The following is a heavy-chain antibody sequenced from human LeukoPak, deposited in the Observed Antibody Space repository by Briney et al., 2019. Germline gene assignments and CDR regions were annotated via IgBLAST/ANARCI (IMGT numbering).Heavy chain of an antibody. D-gene: IGHD6-25*01. CDR3: AKCPDPSNPDPDGYFDL. CDR2: ISGSGGST. V-gene: IGHV3-23*01. J-gene: IGHJ5*02. Sequence: GGSLRLSCAASGFTFRNYAMSWVRQAPGKGLEWVAVISGSGGSTHYADSVKDRFTISRDNSKSTLYLQMNSLRAEDTTVYYCAKCPDPSNPDPDGYFDLWGQGSLVTVYS. CDR1: GFTFRNYA.